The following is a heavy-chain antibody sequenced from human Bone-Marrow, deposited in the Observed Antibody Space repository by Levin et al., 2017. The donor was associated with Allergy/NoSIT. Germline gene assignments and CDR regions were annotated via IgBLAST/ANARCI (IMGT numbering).Heavy chain of an antibody. CDR1: GGSINSTVYS. D-gene: IGHD2-21*02. CDR2: IYQSGNT. V-gene: IGHV4-30-2*01. J-gene: IGHJ4*02. Sequence: SQTLSLTCAVSGGSINSTVYSWSWIRRPPGKGLEWIGYIYQSGNTYYNPSLKSRVIISADRSKNHFSLNLSSVTAADTAVYYCASSRRDFDSAGFYVYFDYWGQGALVTVSS. CDR3: ASSRRDFDSAGFYVYFDY.